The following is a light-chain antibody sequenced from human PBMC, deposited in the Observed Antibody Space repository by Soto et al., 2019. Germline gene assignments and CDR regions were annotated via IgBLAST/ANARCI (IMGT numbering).Light chain of an antibody. Sequence: DIQMTQSPSSLSASVGDRVTITCRASQSIDNYLNWYQQKSGKAPQLLIYSASHLQSGVPSRFSGGGYGTDFILTISSLQPEDSAIYFCQQSITAPRTFGGGTKVEIK. CDR2: SAS. CDR3: QQSITAPRT. J-gene: IGKJ4*01. CDR1: QSIDNY. V-gene: IGKV1-39*01.